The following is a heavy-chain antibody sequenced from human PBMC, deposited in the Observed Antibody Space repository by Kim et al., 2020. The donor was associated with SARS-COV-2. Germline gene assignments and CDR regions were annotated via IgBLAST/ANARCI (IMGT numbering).Heavy chain of an antibody. V-gene: IGHV1-3*01. Sequence: NIKYSQKFQGRATRTWETSASTAYMELRALTSEDTAVYYCARDLLHSGYDYWGQGTLVTVSS. J-gene: IGHJ4*02. CDR3: ARDLLHSGYDY. CDR2: NI. D-gene: IGHD5-12*01.